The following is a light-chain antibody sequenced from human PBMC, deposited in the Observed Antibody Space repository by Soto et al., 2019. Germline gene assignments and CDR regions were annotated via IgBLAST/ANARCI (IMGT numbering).Light chain of an antibody. CDR2: EVS. CDR3: SSYADTNNYV. Sequence: QSSLTQPPTASGSPGQSVTISCTGTSSDVGGYNFVSWYQHHPGKAPKLMIYEVSKRPSGVPDRFSGSKSGNTASLTVSGLQADDEADYFCSSYADTNNYVFGTGTKVTVL. CDR1: SSDVGGYNF. J-gene: IGLJ1*01. V-gene: IGLV2-8*01.